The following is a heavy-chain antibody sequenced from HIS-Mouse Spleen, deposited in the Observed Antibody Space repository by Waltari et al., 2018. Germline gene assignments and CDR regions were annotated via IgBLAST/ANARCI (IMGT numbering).Heavy chain of an antibody. D-gene: IGHD6-13*01. CDR2: IDYSVST. CDR1: GGSISSSSYY. CDR3: AREIPYSSSWYDWYFDL. J-gene: IGHJ2*01. V-gene: IGHV4-39*07. Sequence: QLQLQESGPGLVKPSETLSLTCTVSGGSISSSSYYWGWIRQPPGKGLEWIGSIDYSVSTYYNPSLKSRVTISVDTSKNQFSLKLSSVTAADMAVYYCAREIPYSSSWYDWYFDLWGRGTLVTVSS.